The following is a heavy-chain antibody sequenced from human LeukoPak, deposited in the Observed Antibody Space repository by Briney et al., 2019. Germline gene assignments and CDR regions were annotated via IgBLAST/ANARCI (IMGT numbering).Heavy chain of an antibody. D-gene: IGHD3-10*01. V-gene: IGHV3-7*01. CDR1: GFTFSSYW. CDR2: IKQDGSEK. Sequence: GGSLRLSCAASGFTFSSYWMSWVRQAPGKGLEWVANIKQDGSEKYYVDSVKGRSTISRDNAKNSLYLQMNSLRAEDTAVYYCARGPVRDAFDIWGQGTMVTVSS. J-gene: IGHJ3*02. CDR3: ARGPVRDAFDI.